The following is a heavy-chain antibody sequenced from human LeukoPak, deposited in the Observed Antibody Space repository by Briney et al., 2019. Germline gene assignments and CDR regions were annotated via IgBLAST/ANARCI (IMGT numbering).Heavy chain of an antibody. D-gene: IGHD3-22*01. V-gene: IGHV3-30*04. CDR3: ARDAYGYYDSSGAFDY. CDR1: GFNFNRYA. Sequence: GGSLRLSWAASGFNFNRYAMHWVRQAPGKGLEWVSIISYDGSNKYYADSVKGRFTISRDNSKNTLYLQMSSVRAEDTAVYYCARDAYGYYDSSGAFDYWGQGTLVTVSS. CDR2: ISYDGSNK. J-gene: IGHJ4*02.